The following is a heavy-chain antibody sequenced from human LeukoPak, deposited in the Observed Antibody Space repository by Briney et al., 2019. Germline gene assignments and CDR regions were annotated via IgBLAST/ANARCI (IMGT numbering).Heavy chain of an antibody. Sequence: GASVKVSCKASGYTFTDYYMHWVQQAPGQGLEWMGWISVYNRNTNYAQKFQGRVTMTRDTSTSTAYMELRSLRSDDTAVYYCAKDGPYNAGNQYNWFDPWGQGTLVTVSS. CDR1: GYTFTDYY. CDR3: AKDGPYNAGNQYNWFDP. D-gene: IGHD3-10*01. CDR2: ISVYNRNT. J-gene: IGHJ5*02. V-gene: IGHV1-18*04.